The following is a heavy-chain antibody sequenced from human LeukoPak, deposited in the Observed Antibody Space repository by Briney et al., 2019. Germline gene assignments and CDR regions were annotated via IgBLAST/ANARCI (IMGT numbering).Heavy chain of an antibody. Sequence: GGPLRLSCAASGFTFSSYSMNWVRQAPGKGLEWVSSISSSSSYIYYADSVKGRFTISRDNAKNSVYLQMNSLRADDTAVYYCARLSYDSGTHYTCYEYWGQGTLVTVSS. CDR2: ISSSSSYI. D-gene: IGHD3-10*01. V-gene: IGHV3-21*01. CDR1: GFTFSSYS. CDR3: ARLSYDSGTHYTCYEY. J-gene: IGHJ4*02.